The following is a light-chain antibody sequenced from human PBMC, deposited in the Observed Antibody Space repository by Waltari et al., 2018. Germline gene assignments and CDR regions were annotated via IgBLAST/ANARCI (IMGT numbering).Light chain of an antibody. CDR1: TSNIGNNY. V-gene: IGLV1-51*02. CDR2: ESE. CDR3: GTWDNNLNALV. Sequence: QSVLTQPPSVSAAPGQKVIISCSGSTSNIGNNYVSWYQQFPGAAPKVFIYESEKRPEGIPDRFSGAKAGTSASLGITGLQTGDEAAYYCGTWDNNLNALVFGGGTKLTVL. J-gene: IGLJ2*01.